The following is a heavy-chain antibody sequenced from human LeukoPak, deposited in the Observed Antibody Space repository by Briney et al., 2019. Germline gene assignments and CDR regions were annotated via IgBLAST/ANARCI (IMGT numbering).Heavy chain of an antibody. CDR2: ITSSSYI. D-gene: IGHD3-22*01. J-gene: IGHJ4*02. Sequence: GGSLRLSCAASGFIFSSYNMNWVRQAPGKGLEWVSSITSSSYIYYADSVKGRFTISRDNAKNSLYLQMNSLRAEDTAVYYCANFGGDSSGYYYPLDYWGQGTLVTVSS. CDR3: ANFGGDSSGYYYPLDY. CDR1: GFIFSSYN. V-gene: IGHV3-21*04.